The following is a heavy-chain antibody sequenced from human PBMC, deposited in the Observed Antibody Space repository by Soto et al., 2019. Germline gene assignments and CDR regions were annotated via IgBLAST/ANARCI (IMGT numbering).Heavy chain of an antibody. D-gene: IGHD3-10*01. J-gene: IGHJ4*02. CDR2: IIPMVGMS. Sequence: QVQLVQSGAEVKKPGSSVKVSCKASGDTFNFYTFSWVRQAPGQGLEWMGRIIPMVGMSNYAQKFQGRVTIIADRATNTTYMQLSSLRSEATALYYCATSYGSGSRPFDSWGQGTPVTVSS. CDR3: ATSYGSGSRPFDS. CDR1: GDTFNFYT. V-gene: IGHV1-69*02.